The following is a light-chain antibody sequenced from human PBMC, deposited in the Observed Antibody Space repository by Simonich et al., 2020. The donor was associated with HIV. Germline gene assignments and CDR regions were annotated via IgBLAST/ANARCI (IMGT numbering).Light chain of an antibody. V-gene: IGKV1-39*01. CDR2: TAS. CDR3: QQSYVTLLT. CDR1: QGISNP. J-gene: IGKJ4*01. Sequence: DILITHSPSSLPSFVGDRVTNTCLSIQGISNPLAWYQQKPGKAPNLLIDTASTLQSGVPSRFSGDGSGTDFTLTITSLQPEDFATYYCQQSYVTLLTFGGGTKLEIK.